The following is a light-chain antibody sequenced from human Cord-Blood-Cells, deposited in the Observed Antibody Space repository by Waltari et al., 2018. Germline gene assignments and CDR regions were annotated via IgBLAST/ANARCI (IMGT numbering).Light chain of an antibody. J-gene: IGLJ3*02. CDR2: EGS. Sequence: QSALTQPASVSGSPGQSITISCTGTSSDVGSSNLVSWYQQHTGKTPKRMIYEGSKRPSGVSNRFSGSKSGNTASLTISGLQAEDEADYYCCSYAGSSTWVFGGGTKLTVL. CDR1: SSDVGSSNL. CDR3: CSYAGSSTWV. V-gene: IGLV2-23*01.